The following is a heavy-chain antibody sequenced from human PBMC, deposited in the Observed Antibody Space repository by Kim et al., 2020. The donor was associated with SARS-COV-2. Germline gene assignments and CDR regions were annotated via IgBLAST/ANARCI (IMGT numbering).Heavy chain of an antibody. D-gene: IGHD1-7*01. V-gene: IGHV3-13*04. CDR3: VRGVVTGTYGMDV. CDR2: IDTDGKT. CDR1: GFTFSSYD. J-gene: IGHJ6*02. Sequence: GGSLRLSCAASGFTFSSYDLHWARQPTGKGLEWVSAIDTDGKTYYPDYVKGRFTISRENAKNSVYLQMNSLRAGDTAVYYCVRGVVTGTYGMDVWGLGTTVTVSS.